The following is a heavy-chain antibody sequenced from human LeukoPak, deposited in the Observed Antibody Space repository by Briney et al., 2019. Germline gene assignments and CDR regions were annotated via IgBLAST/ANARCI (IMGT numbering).Heavy chain of an antibody. D-gene: IGHD3-10*02. CDR3: AELGITMIGGV. CDR2: ISSSGSTI. Sequence: GGSLRLSCAASGFTFSSYGMSWVRQAPGKGLEWVSYISSSGSTIYYADSVKGRFTISRDNAKNSLYLHMNSLRAEDTAVYYCAELGITMIGGVWGKGTTVTISS. J-gene: IGHJ6*04. V-gene: IGHV3-48*04. CDR1: GFTFSSYG.